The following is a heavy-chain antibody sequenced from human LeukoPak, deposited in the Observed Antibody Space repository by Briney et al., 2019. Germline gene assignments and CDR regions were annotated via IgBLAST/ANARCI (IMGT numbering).Heavy chain of an antibody. Sequence: PGGSLRLSCAASGFTFSSYSMNWVRQAPGKGLEWVSSISSSSSYIYYADSVKGRFTISRDNAKNSLYLQMNSLRAEDTAVYYCARDRFYYYDSSGYHHFDYWGQGTLVTVSS. CDR3: ARDRFYYYDSSGYHHFDY. CDR2: ISSSSSYI. V-gene: IGHV3-21*01. D-gene: IGHD3-22*01. J-gene: IGHJ4*02. CDR1: GFTFSSYS.